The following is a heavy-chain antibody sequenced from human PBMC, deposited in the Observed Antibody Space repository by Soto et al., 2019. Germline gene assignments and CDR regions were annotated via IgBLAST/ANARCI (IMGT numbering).Heavy chain of an antibody. J-gene: IGHJ4*02. CDR3: ARDRGRRGYFDY. V-gene: IGHV4-59*01. Sequence: SETLSLTCTVSGGSISSYYWSWIRQPPGKGLEWIGYIYYSGSTNYNPSLKSRVTISVDTSKNQFSLKLSSVTAADTAVYYCARDRGRRGYFDYWGQGTLVTVS. CDR2: IYYSGST. D-gene: IGHD3-10*01. CDR1: GGSISSYY.